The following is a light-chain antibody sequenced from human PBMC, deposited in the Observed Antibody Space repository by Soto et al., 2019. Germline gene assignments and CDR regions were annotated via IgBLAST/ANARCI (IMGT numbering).Light chain of an antibody. CDR3: QHNGAT. V-gene: IGKV3-20*01. CDR2: DAS. J-gene: IGKJ1*01. Sequence: VLTQSPGTLSFSPGGSATLSCRTSQSVGSSHVAWYQQKPGQAPRLLIYDASTRATGIPDRFSGSGSGTDFTLTLSRLEPEDFAVSYCQHNGATFAQGTKVDIK. CDR1: QSVGSSH.